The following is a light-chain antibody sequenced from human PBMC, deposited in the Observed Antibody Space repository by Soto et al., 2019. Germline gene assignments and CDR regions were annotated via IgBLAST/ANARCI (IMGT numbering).Light chain of an antibody. CDR3: SAWDDSVDGVV. V-gene: IGLV1-44*01. CDR2: SNN. CDR1: TSSIASNS. J-gene: IGLJ2*01. Sequence: QSVLTQPPSASGTPGQKVTISCSGSTSSIASNSVSWLQQLPGTAPKLLIDSNNLRPSGVPDRFSVSKSGTSSSLTISGLQSEDEADYFCSAWDDSVDGVVFGGGTKLTVL.